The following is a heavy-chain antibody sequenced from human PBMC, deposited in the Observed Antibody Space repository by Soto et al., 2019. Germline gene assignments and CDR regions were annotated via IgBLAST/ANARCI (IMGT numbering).Heavy chain of an antibody. Sequence: SETLSLTCTVSGGSISSYYWSWIRQPPGKGLEWIGYIYYSGSTNYNPSLKSRVTISVDTSKNQFSVKLSSVTAADTAVYYCARDSRRPDFWSGYNWFDPWGQGTLVTVSS. CDR2: IYYSGST. CDR1: GGSISSYY. D-gene: IGHD3-3*01. V-gene: IGHV4-59*01. J-gene: IGHJ5*02. CDR3: ARDSRRPDFWSGYNWFDP.